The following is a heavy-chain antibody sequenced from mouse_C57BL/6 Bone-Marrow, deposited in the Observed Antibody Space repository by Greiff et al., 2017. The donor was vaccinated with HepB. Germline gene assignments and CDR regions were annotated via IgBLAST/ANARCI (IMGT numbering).Heavy chain of an antibody. CDR1: GFTFSTSG. CDR2: INTGGTYT. J-gene: IGHJ2*01. CDR3: TRDRFDYYFDY. Sequence: EVMLVESGGDLVKPGGSLKLSCAASGFTFSTSGMSWVRQTPDKRLEWVATINTGGTYTYYPDNVKGRFTISKDTAKNTLFLLMSSLKSEDEAIYMCTRDRFDYYFDYWGQGTTLTVSS. V-gene: IGHV5-6*01. D-gene: IGHD2-14*01.